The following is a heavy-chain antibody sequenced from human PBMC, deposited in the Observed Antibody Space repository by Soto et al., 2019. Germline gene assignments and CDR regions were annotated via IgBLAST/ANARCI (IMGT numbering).Heavy chain of an antibody. CDR1: GFTFSSYA. D-gene: IGHD3-10*01. J-gene: IGHJ4*02. V-gene: IGHV3-30-3*01. CDR3: ARWPLRGSGSYWYYFDY. Sequence: QVPLVESGGGVVQPGRSLRLSCAASGFTFSSYAMHWVRQAPGKGLEWVAVISYDGSNKYYADSVKGRFTISRDNSKNTLYLQMNSLRAEDTAVYYCARWPLRGSGSYWYYFDYWGQGTLVTVSS. CDR2: ISYDGSNK.